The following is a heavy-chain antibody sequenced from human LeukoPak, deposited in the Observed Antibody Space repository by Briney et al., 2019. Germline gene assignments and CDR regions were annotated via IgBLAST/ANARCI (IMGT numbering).Heavy chain of an antibody. D-gene: IGHD3-10*01. CDR1: GGSFSGYY. Sequence: SETLSLTCAVYGGSFSGYYWSWIRQPPGKGLEWIGEINHSGSTNYNPSLKSRVIISVDTSKNQFSLKLSSVTAADTAVYYCARGGRITMVRGAVVDYWGQGTLVTVSS. CDR2: INHSGST. CDR3: ARGGRITMVRGAVVDY. J-gene: IGHJ4*02. V-gene: IGHV4-34*01.